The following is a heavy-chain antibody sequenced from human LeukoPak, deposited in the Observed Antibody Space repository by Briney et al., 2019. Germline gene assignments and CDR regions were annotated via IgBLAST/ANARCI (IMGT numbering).Heavy chain of an antibody. CDR1: GYTFTGYD. J-gene: IGHJ5*02. V-gene: IGHV1-8*01. D-gene: IGHD1-14*01. CDR3: ARLVTGKTNWFDP. Sequence: ASVKVSCKASGYTFTGYDINWVRQATGQGLEWMGWMNPNSGNTGYAQKFQGRVTTTRDTSTSTVYMELSSLRSEDTAVYYCARLVTGKTNWFDPWGQGTLVTVSS. CDR2: MNPNSGNT.